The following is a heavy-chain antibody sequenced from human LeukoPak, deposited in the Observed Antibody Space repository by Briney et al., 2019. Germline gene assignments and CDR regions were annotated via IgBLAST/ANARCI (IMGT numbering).Heavy chain of an antibody. V-gene: IGHV1-2*02. CDR2: INPDSGGT. CDR1: GYTFNGYY. Sequence: GASVKVSCKASGYTFNGYYMHWVRQAPGQGLEWMGWINPDSGGTNYAQKFQGRVTMTRDTSISTANMELSRLKSDDTAVYYCAKTVDTTIIARYFYYGMDVWGQGTTVTVSS. D-gene: IGHD5-18*01. CDR3: AKTVDTTIIARYFYYGMDV. J-gene: IGHJ6*02.